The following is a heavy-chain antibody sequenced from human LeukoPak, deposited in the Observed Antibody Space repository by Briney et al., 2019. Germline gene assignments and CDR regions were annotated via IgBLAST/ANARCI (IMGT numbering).Heavy chain of an antibody. CDR3: AKDTPPYGVGY. D-gene: IGHD4-17*01. CDR1: VYTFTSYY. CDR2: SSPSGGST. Sequence: ASVKVSCKASVYTFTSYYRHWVRQSPGQRLEWIGMSSPSGGSTSYAHKCQARVTMTTDTSTSTVYMELINLSSETTAVSDCAKDTPPYGVGYWAQGTLVTVSS. J-gene: IGHJ4*02. V-gene: IGHV1-46*03.